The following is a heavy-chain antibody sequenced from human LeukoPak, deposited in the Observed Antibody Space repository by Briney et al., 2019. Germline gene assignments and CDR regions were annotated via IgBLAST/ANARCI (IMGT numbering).Heavy chain of an antibody. CDR1: GYTFTGYY. CDR2: INPNSGGT. V-gene: IGHV1-2*02. Sequence: ASVKVSCKASGYTFTGYYMHWVRQAPGQGLEWMGWINPNSGGTNYAQKFQGRVTMTRDTSISTAYMELSRLRSDDTAVYYCARPRHHRGGYNPWGQGTLVTVSS. CDR3: ARPRHHRGGYNP. D-gene: IGHD5-24*01. J-gene: IGHJ5*02.